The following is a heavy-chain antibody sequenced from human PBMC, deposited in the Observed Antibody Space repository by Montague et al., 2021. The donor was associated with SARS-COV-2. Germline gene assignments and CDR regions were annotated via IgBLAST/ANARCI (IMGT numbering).Heavy chain of an antibody. CDR3: ARLKVAPNGGWNWFDP. D-gene: IGHD6-19*01. CDR1: GGSISSGVFS. CDR2: IFHTGTP. V-gene: IGHV4-30-2*01. Sequence: TLSLTCSLSGGSISSGVFSWSWIRQPPGKGLEWIGHIFHTGTPHYSPSLKSRVTISIDRSKNQFSLNLDSVTAADTAVYYCARLKVAPNGGWNWFDPWGQGILVTVSS. J-gene: IGHJ5*02.